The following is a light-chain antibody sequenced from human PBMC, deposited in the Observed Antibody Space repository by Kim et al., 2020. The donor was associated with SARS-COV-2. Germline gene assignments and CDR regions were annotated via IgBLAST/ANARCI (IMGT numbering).Light chain of an antibody. Sequence: QSVLTQPPSASGSPGQSVTISCTGTSSDVGAYNYVSWYQQHPGKAPKLMIYEVNKRPSGVPDRFSGSKSGNTASLTVSGLQAEDEADYYCSSYAGSNILGVFGGGTQLTVL. CDR3: SSYAGSNILGV. V-gene: IGLV2-8*01. CDR2: EVN. CDR1: SSDVGAYNY. J-gene: IGLJ3*02.